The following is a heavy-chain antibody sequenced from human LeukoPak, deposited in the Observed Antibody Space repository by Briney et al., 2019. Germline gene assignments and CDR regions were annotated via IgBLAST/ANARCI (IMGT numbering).Heavy chain of an antibody. Sequence: GASAKVSCKVSGYTLTELSMHWVRQAPGKGLEWMGGFDPEDGETIYAQKFQGRVTMTEDTSTDTAYMELSSLRSEDTAVYYCATSPIVVVPAAISPLDYWGQGTLVTVSS. CDR1: GYTLTELS. V-gene: IGHV1-24*01. J-gene: IGHJ4*02. D-gene: IGHD2-2*02. CDR2: FDPEDGET. CDR3: ATSPIVVVPAAISPLDY.